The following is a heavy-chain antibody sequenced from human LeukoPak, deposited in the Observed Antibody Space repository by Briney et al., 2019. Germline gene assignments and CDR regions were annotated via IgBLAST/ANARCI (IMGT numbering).Heavy chain of an antibody. D-gene: IGHD6-19*01. CDR1: GYTFTSYG. CDR3: ARDLDGGWYVGVD. J-gene: IGHJ4*02. Sequence: ASVKVSCKASGYTFTSYGISWVRQAPGQGLEWMGWISAYNGNTNYAQKLQGRVTMTRDTSISTAYMELSRLRSDDTAVYYCARDLDGGWYVGVDWGQGTLVTVSS. V-gene: IGHV1-18*01. CDR2: ISAYNGNT.